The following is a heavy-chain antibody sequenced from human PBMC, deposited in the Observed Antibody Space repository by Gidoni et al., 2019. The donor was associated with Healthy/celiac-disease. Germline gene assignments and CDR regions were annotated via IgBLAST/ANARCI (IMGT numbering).Heavy chain of an antibody. CDR2: ISTICGTA. J-gene: IGHJ6*02. CDR1: GGTFSSYA. CDR3: ARGATGGAQGRDF. D-gene: IGHD2-8*02. Sequence: QVQLVQSGAEVEKPGSSVKVSCKASGGTFSSYAISWVRRAPGQGLEWMGGISTICGTAKYAQKFQGRGTTTAYESTSTADRELSSRRSEDTAVDYCARGATGGAQGRDFWGQGTMVTVSS. V-gene: IGHV1-69*01.